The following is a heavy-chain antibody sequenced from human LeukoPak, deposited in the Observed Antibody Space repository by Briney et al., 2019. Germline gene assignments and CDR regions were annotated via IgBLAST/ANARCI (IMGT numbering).Heavy chain of an antibody. CDR1: GGSISSSNW. CDR3: ARGRVIWGSSSWYRAEYFQH. Sequence: SRTLSLTCAVSGGSISSSNWWSWVRQPPGRGLEWIGEINHSGSTNYNPSLKSRVTISVDTSKNQFSLKLSSVTAADTAVYYCARGRVIWGSSSWYRAEYFQHWGQGTLVTVSS. D-gene: IGHD6-13*01. J-gene: IGHJ1*01. CDR2: INHSGST. V-gene: IGHV4-4*02.